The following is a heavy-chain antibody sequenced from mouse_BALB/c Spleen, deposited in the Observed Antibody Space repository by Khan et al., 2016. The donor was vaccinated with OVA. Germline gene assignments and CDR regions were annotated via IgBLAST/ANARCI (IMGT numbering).Heavy chain of an antibody. CDR3: SRSCYGSFAF. CDR1: GDTFSDYN. J-gene: IGHJ3*01. V-gene: IGHV1S29*02. Sequence: IQLVQSGPEVVKPGASVKISCKASGDTFSDYNMDWVRQSHGKRLEWLGYIYPNDGGSGYNQKFKTKATMTVDISSSTAYMEIRSLTYEDSAFYCCSRSCYGSFAFWGQGTLVTVS. D-gene: IGHD1-2*01. CDR2: IYPNDGGS.